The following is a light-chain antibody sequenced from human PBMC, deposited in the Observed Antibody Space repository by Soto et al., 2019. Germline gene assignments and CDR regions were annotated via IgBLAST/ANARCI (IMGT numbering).Light chain of an antibody. V-gene: IGLV6-57*01. CDR1: SGSIASDY. Sequence: NFMLTQPHSVSESPGKTVTICCTRSSGSIASDYVQWYQQRPGSSPTTVIYGDNQRPSGVPDRFSGSIDSSSNSASLTISGLKTEEEADYYCQSYDSSTWVFGGGTKVTVL. CDR3: QSYDSSTWV. CDR2: GDN. J-gene: IGLJ3*02.